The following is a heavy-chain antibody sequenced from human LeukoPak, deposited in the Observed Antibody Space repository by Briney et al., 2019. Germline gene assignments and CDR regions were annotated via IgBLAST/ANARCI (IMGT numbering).Heavy chain of an antibody. CDR1: GGSISSYY. V-gene: IGHV4-59*01. J-gene: IGHJ6*02. CDR3: ARDFRDYGMDV. Sequence: PSETLSLTCTVSGGSISSYYWSWLRQPPGKGLEWIGYIYYSGSTNYNPSLKSRVTISVDTSKNQFSLKLSSVTAADTAVYYCARDFRDYGMDVWGQGTTVTVSS. CDR2: IYYSGST.